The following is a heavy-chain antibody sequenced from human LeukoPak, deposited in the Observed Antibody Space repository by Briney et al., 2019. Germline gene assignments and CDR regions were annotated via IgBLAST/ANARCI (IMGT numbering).Heavy chain of an antibody. CDR3: AKDYVSGDGYWDFDY. Sequence: GGSLRLSCAASGFTFSSYSMNWVRQAPGKGLEWVAGIDGGDDRFYADSVKGRFSISIDNSKNTVALQMNSLSAEDTAVYYCAKDYVSGDGYWDFDYWGQRTLVTVSS. CDR2: IDGGDDR. D-gene: IGHD5-24*01. V-gene: IGHV3-23*01. CDR1: GFTFSSYS. J-gene: IGHJ4*02.